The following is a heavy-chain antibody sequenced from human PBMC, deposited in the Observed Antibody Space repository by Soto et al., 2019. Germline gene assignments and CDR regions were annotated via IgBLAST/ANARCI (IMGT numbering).Heavy chain of an antibody. CDR1: GFTFSSYS. Sequence: GGSLRLSCAASGFTFSSYSMNWVRQAPGKGLEWVSSISSSSSYIYYADSVKGRFTISRDNAKNSLYLQMNSLRAEDTAVYYCARDGQWLDDRWYYFDYWGQGTLVTVSS. CDR3: ARDGQWLDDRWYYFDY. J-gene: IGHJ4*02. D-gene: IGHD6-19*01. V-gene: IGHV3-21*01. CDR2: ISSSSSYI.